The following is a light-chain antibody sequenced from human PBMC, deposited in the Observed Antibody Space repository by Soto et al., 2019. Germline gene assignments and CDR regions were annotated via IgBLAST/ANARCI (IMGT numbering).Light chain of an antibody. Sequence: QSVLTQPASVSGSLGQSITISCTGTSSDIGGYYYVSWYHHHPGKAPKLLIYQVTNRPSRVSNRFSGSKSGNTASLTISGLQADDEADYYCTSYSSSDIFYVFGTGTKVTVL. V-gene: IGLV2-14*01. CDR1: SSDIGGYYY. CDR3: TSYSSSDIFYV. J-gene: IGLJ1*01. CDR2: QVT.